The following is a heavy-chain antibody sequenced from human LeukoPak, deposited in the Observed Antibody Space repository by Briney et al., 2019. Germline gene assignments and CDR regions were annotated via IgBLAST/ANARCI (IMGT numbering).Heavy chain of an antibody. CDR3: AKEGRIAAAGREGYYYYGMDV. J-gene: IGHJ6*02. CDR1: GFTFSSYA. CDR2: ISGSGGST. Sequence: GGSLRLSCAASGFTFSSYAMSWVRQAPGKGLEWVSAISGSGGSTYYVDSVKGRFTISRDNSKNTLYLQMNSLRAEDTAVYYCAKEGRIAAAGREGYYYYGMDVWGQGTTVTVSS. V-gene: IGHV3-23*01. D-gene: IGHD6-13*01.